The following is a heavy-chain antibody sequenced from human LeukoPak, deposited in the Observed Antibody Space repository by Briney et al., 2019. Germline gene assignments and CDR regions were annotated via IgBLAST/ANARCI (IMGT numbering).Heavy chain of an antibody. CDR2: VFYSGST. J-gene: IGHJ4*02. CDR1: GGSISNYY. D-gene: IGHD3-10*01. CDR3: ARLGLGGPHYFDY. Sequence: SETLSPTCTVSGGSISNYYWSWIRQPPGKGPEWIGYVFYSGSTNYNPSLRSRLTISIDTSKNQFSLNLRSVTATDTAVYYCARLGLGGPHYFDYWGQGTLVTVSS. V-gene: IGHV4-59*08.